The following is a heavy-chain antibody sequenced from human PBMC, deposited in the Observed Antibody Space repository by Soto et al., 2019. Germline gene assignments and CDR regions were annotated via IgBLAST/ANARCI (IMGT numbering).Heavy chain of an antibody. CDR3: TRAAIRGELLDY. CDR2: IWHDGSNK. J-gene: IGHJ4*02. CDR1: GFTFNNYG. Sequence: GGSLRLSCAASGFTFNNYGMHWVRQAPGKGLEWVALIWHDGSNKGYADSVKGRFTISRDNSKNTLNLQMNSLRVEDTAVYYCTRAAIRGELLDYWGQGTPVTVSS. V-gene: IGHV3-33*01. D-gene: IGHD1-26*01.